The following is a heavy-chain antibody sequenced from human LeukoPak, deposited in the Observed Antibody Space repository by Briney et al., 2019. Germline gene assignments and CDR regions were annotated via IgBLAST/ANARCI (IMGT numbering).Heavy chain of an antibody. J-gene: IGHJ5*02. CDR3: ARDHYGDDPFNWFDP. Sequence: PSETLSLTCTVSGGSISSYYWSWIRQPPGKGLEWIGYIYYSGSTNYNPSLKSRVTISVDTSKNQFSLKLSSVTAADTAVYYCARDHYGDDPFNWFDPWGQGTLVTVSS. CDR1: GGSISSYY. V-gene: IGHV4-59*01. D-gene: IGHD4-17*01. CDR2: IYYSGST.